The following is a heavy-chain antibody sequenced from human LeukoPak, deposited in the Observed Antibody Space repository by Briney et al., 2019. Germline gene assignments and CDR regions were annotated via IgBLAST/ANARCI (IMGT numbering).Heavy chain of an antibody. Sequence: PSETLSLTCTVSGGSISSYYWSWIRQPPGKGLEWIGHIYNSGSTNYNPSLKSRVTISVDTSKNQFSLKLSSVTAADTAVYYCARDGDFGHVFDIWGQGTMVTVSS. J-gene: IGHJ3*02. V-gene: IGHV4-59*12. CDR2: IYNSGST. D-gene: IGHD3-3*01. CDR3: ARDGDFGHVFDI. CDR1: GGSISSYY.